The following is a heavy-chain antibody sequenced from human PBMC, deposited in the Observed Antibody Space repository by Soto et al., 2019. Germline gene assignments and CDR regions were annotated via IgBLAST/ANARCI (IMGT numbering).Heavy chain of an antibody. J-gene: IGHJ3*02. CDR2: IWYDGSNK. Sequence: GGSLRLSCAASGFTFSSYGMHWVRQAPGKGLEWVAVIWYDGSNKYYADSVKGRFTISRDNSKNTLYLQMNSLRAEDTAVYYGARDRELEGYYGAFDIWGQGTMVTVSS. V-gene: IGHV3-33*01. CDR3: ARDRELEGYYGAFDI. CDR1: GFTFSSYG. D-gene: IGHD3-22*01.